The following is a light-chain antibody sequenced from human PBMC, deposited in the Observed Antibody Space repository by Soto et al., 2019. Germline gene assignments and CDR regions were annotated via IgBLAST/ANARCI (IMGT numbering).Light chain of an antibody. CDR3: QQYNNWPLT. CDR2: ATS. J-gene: IGKJ4*01. CDR1: DRVSSY. V-gene: IGKV3-15*01. Sequence: EIVMTQSPATLSVSPGERATLSCRASDRVSSYLAWYQQKPGQAPRLLIYATSTRATGIPARFSGSGSGTEFTLTISSLQSEDFAFYYCQQYNNWPLTFGGGTKVEIK.